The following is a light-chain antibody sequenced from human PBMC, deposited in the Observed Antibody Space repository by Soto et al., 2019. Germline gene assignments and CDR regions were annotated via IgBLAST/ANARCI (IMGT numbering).Light chain of an antibody. CDR1: SSNIGSNY. Sequence: QSVLTQPPSASAAPGHRVTISCSGSSSNIGSNYVYWYQQLPGTAPKLLIYSNNQRPSGVPDRFSGSKSGTSASLAISGLRSEDEADYHRAAWDASLSGVVFGGGTQLTVL. V-gene: IGLV1-47*02. J-gene: IGLJ2*01. CDR2: SNN. CDR3: AAWDASLSGVV.